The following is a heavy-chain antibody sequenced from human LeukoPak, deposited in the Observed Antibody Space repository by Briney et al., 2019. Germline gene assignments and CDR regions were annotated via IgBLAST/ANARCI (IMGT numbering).Heavy chain of an antibody. J-gene: IGHJ4*02. Sequence: GGSLRLSCAASGFTFSNYWMTWVRQAPGKGLEWVANIKQDGSEKYYVDSVKGRFTISRDNAKNSLYLQMNSLRVEDTAVYYCARDVALGIDYWGQGTLVTVSS. D-gene: IGHD1-26*01. V-gene: IGHV3-7*01. CDR1: GFTFSNYW. CDR3: ARDVALGIDY. CDR2: IKQDGSEK.